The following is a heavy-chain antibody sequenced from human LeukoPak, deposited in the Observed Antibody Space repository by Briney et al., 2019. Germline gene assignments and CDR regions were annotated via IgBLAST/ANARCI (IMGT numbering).Heavy chain of an antibody. CDR1: GFIFRNDW. J-gene: IGHJ4*02. D-gene: IGHD4-17*01. Sequence: PGGSLRLSCVGSGFIFRNDWMHWVRQAPGKGLEWVGRIKSKTDGGTTDYAAPVKGRFTISRDDSKNTLYLQMNSLKTEDTAVYYCARDSYGDYSFDYWGLGTLVTVSS. CDR2: IKSKTDGGTT. V-gene: IGHV3-15*07. CDR3: ARDSYGDYSFDY.